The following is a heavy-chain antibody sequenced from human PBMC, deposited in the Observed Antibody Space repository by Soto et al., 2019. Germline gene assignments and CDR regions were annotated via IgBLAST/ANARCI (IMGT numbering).Heavy chain of an antibody. V-gene: IGHV4-30-4*01. D-gene: IGHD3-16*01. CDR2: IFSSGTT. CDR1: DGSIGGGGRC. J-gene: IGHJ6*02. Sequence: SHRRSVADGSIGGGGRCWSWISQPPGKGLEWIGYIFSSGTTYYNPSLKSRLTMSLDASQNQFSLKLNSLTDADTAVYFCARVPSPFDYYYAMDVWGQGTMVT. CDR3: ARVPSPFDYYYAMDV.